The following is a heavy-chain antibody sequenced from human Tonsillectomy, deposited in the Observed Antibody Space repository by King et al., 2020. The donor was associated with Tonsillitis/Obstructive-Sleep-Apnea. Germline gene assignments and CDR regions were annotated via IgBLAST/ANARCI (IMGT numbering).Heavy chain of an antibody. Sequence: VQLVESGGGVVQPGRSLRLSCAASGFTFSSYAMHWVRQAPGKGLEWVAVMTFHGSNKYYAASVKGRFTISRDNSKNTLYLQLNSLRPEDTAVYYCVRGQPYSGYDHNYWGQGTLVTVSS. CDR2: MTFHGSNK. V-gene: IGHV3-30*04. J-gene: IGHJ4*02. CDR3: VRGQPYSGYDHNY. D-gene: IGHD5-12*01. CDR1: GFTFSSYA.